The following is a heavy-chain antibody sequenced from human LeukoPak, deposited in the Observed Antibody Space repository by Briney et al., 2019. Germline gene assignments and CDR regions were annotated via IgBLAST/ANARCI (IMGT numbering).Heavy chain of an antibody. CDR1: GFTFSSYA. D-gene: IGHD6-13*01. J-gene: IGHJ4*02. CDR2: ISRSDGTT. V-gene: IGHV3-23*01. CDR3: ARDGYSSSPRGGYFDY. Sequence: TGGSLRLSCAGSGFTFSSYAMTWVRQAPGTGLEWVSSISRSDGTTYYADSVKGRFTISRDNSKNTLFLQMNSLRAEDTAVYYCARDGYSSSPRGGYFDYWGQGTLVTVSS.